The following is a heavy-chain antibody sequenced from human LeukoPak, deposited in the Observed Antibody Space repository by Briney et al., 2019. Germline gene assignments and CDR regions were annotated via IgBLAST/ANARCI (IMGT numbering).Heavy chain of an antibody. V-gene: IGHV4-59*08. CDR2: IYYSGST. Sequence: SETLSLTCTVSGYSISTLANWGWIRQSPGKGLEWIGYIYYSGSTNYNPSLKSRVTISVDTSKNQFSLKLSSVTAADTAVYYCARHSLGGQQLTDAFDIWGRGTMVTVSS. J-gene: IGHJ3*02. CDR3: ARHSLGGQQLTDAFDI. D-gene: IGHD6-13*01. CDR1: GYSISTLAN.